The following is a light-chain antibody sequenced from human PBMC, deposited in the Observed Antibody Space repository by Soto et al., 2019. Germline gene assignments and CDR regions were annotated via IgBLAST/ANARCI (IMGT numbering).Light chain of an antibody. Sequence: EIVLTQSPATLSLSPGERATLSCRASQSVSSYLAWYQQKPGQAPRLLIYDASNRATGIPPRFSGSGSGTDFTLPISSLEPEDFAVYYCQQPYTFGQGTKLEIK. J-gene: IGKJ2*01. CDR2: DAS. CDR1: QSVSSY. V-gene: IGKV3-11*01. CDR3: QQPYT.